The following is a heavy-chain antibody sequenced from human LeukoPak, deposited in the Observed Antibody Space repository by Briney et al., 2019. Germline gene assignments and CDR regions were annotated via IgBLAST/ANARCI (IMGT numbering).Heavy chain of an antibody. V-gene: IGHV3-15*01. CDR1: GFTFSNAW. CDR3: TTDRYGDTIFGVATKPYYMDV. D-gene: IGHD3-3*01. CDR2: IKSKTDGGTT. Sequence: PGGSLRLSCAASGFTFSNAWMSWVRQAPGKGLEWVGRIKSKTDGGTTDYAAPVKGGFTISRDDSKNTLYLQMNSLKTEDTAVYYCTTDRYGDTIFGVATKPYYMDVWGKGTTVTVSS. J-gene: IGHJ6*03.